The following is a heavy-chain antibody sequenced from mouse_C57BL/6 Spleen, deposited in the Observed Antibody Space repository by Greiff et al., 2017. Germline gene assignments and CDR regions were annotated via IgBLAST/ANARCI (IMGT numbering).Heavy chain of an antibody. D-gene: IGHD1-1*01. CDR2: IRNKANGYTT. Sequence: EVKLMESGGGLVQPGGSLSLSCAASGFTFTDYYMSWVRQPPGKALEWLGFIRNKANGYTTEYSASVKGRFTISRDNSQSILYLHMNALRAEDSATYYCARYRGSSYRYFDVWGTGTTVTVSS. V-gene: IGHV7-3*01. J-gene: IGHJ1*03. CDR3: ARYRGSSYRYFDV. CDR1: GFTFTDYY.